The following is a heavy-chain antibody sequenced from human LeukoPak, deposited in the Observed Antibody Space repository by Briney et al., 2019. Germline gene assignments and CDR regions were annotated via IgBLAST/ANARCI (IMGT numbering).Heavy chain of an antibody. CDR2: ISAYNGNT. J-gene: IGHJ4*02. CDR3: ARDRGRNSGNNYDSSGYYDN. D-gene: IGHD3-22*01. V-gene: IGHV1-18*01. Sequence: GASVKVSCKASGYTFTSYGISWVRQAPGQGLEWMGWISAYNGNTNYAQKFQGRVTMTTETSTSTAYMELRSLRSDDTAVYYCARDRGRNSGNNYDSSGYYDNWGQGTLATVSS. CDR1: GYTFTSYG.